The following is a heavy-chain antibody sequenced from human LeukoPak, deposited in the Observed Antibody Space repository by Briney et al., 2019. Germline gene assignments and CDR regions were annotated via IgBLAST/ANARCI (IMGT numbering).Heavy chain of an antibody. CDR3: AKVRVLDYYYYMDV. V-gene: IGHV3-7*01. Sequence: GGSLRRSCAASGFTFSSYWMNWVRQAPGKGLEWVANINQDGNEKYYVDSVKGRFTISRDNSKNMLYLQMNSLRAEDTAVYYCAKVRVLDYYYYMDVWGKGTTVTISS. D-gene: IGHD3-10*01. CDR2: INQDGNEK. J-gene: IGHJ6*03. CDR1: GFTFSSYW.